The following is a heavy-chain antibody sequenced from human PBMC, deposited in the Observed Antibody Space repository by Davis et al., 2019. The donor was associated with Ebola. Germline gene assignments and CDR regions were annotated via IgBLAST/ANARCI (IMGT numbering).Heavy chain of an antibody. J-gene: IGHJ6*02. CDR3: ARPMVTPYYYYGMDV. Sequence: SVKVSCKASGGTFSSYAISWVRQAPGQGLEWMGGIIPIFGTANYAQKFQGRVTITADKSTITAYMELSSLRSEDTAVYYCARPMVTPYYYYGMDVWGQGTTVTVSS. D-gene: IGHD5-18*01. CDR1: GGTFSSYA. V-gene: IGHV1-69*06. CDR2: IIPIFGTA.